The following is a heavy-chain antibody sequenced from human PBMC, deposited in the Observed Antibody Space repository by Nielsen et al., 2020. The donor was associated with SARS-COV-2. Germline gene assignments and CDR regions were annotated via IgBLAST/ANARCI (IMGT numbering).Heavy chain of an antibody. J-gene: IGHJ6*03. CDR2: TYYRSKWYN. D-gene: IGHD4-17*01. V-gene: IGHV6-1*01. CDR1: GDSVSSNTVA. Sequence: SQTLSLTCAISGDSVSSNTVAWNWIRQSPSRGLEWLGRTYYRSKWYNDYAVSVKSRITINPDTSKNQFSLHLNSVTPEDTAVYYCARARGAYDDYYYYYYTDVWGKGTTVTVSS. CDR3: ARARGAYDDYYYYYYTDV.